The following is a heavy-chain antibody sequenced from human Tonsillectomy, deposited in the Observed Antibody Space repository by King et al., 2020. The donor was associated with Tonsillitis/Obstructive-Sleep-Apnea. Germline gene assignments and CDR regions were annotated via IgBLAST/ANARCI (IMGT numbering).Heavy chain of an antibody. V-gene: IGHV4-59*01. Sequence: VQLQESGPGLVKPSETLSLTCTVSGGSISSYYWSWIRQPPGKGLEWIGYIYYSGSTNYNPSLKSRVTISVDTSKNQFSLKLSSVTAADTAVYYCARDGGELEILDAFDIWGQGTMVTVSS. CDR3: ARDGGELEILDAFDI. D-gene: IGHD1-26*01. J-gene: IGHJ3*02. CDR1: GGSISSYY. CDR2: IYYSGST.